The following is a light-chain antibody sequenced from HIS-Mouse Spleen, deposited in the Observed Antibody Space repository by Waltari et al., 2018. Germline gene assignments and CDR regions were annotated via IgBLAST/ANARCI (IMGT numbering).Light chain of an antibody. V-gene: IGLV2-11*01. J-gene: IGLJ3*02. CDR2: DVS. Sequence: QSALTQPRSVSVSPGQSVTLSCTGTSSDVGGYTYVSWYQQHPGKAPKLMIYDVSKRPSGVPDRFSGSKSGNTASLTISGLQAEDEADYYCCSYAGSYTWVFGGGTKLTVL. CDR3: CSYAGSYTWV. CDR1: SSDVGGYTY.